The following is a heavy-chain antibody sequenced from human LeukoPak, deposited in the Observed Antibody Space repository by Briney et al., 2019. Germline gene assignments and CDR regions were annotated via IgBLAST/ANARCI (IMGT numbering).Heavy chain of an antibody. D-gene: IGHD6-6*01. J-gene: IGHJ4*02. V-gene: IGHV3-23*01. CDR1: GLTFSSYA. CDR2: ISGSGGNT. CDR3: AKALRYSSLSY. Sequence: GGSLRLSCAASGLTFSSYAMNWVRQAPGKGLEWVSAISGSGGNTYYADSVKGRFTISRDNSKNTLYLQMNSLRAEDTAVYYCAKALRYSSLSYWGQGTLVTVSS.